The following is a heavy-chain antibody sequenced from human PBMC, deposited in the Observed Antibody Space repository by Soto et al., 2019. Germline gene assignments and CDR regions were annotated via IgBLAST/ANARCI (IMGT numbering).Heavy chain of an antibody. CDR1: DDSISHYF. CDR2: VHYSGST. V-gene: IGHV4-59*01. J-gene: IGHJ3*02. CDR3: ARMNQLAPKRNAFDI. Sequence: SETLSLTCTVSDDSISHYFWTWIRQPPGKGLEWIGYVHYSGSTDYNPSLKSRVTTSVDTSKNQFSLTLSFVTAADTAVYYCARMNQLAPKRNAFDIWGQGTMVTVSS. D-gene: IGHD1-1*01.